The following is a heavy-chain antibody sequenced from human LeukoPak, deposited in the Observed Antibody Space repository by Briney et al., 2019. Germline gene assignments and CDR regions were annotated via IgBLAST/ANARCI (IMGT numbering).Heavy chain of an antibody. J-gene: IGHJ3*02. CDR3: AKASPSYCSGGSCYPGRAFDI. CDR2: ISGSGGST. CDR1: GFTFSSYA. V-gene: IGHV3-23*01. D-gene: IGHD2-15*01. Sequence: GGSLRLSCAASGFTFSSYAMSWVRQAPGKGLEWVSAISGSGGSTYYADSVKGRFTISRDNSKNTLYLQMNSLRAEDTGAYYCAKASPSYCSGGSCYPGRAFDIWGQGTMVTVSS.